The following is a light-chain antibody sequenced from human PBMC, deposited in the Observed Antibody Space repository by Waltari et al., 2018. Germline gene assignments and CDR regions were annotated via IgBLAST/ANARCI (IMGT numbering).Light chain of an antibody. CDR1: SGSIARNY. J-gene: IGLJ3*02. V-gene: IGLV6-57*04. CDR3: QSYDSSNWV. Sequence: NFMLTQPHSVSASPGKTVTISCTRSSGSIARNYVQWYQQRPGSAPTTVIYEDNQRPSGVPDRFSGSIDSSSNSASLTISGLKTEDEADYYCQSYDSSNWVFGGGTKLTVL. CDR2: EDN.